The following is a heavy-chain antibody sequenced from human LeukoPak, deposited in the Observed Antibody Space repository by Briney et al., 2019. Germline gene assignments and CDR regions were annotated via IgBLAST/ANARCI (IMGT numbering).Heavy chain of an antibody. CDR1: GYTLTELS. Sequence: ASVTVSCKVSGYTLTELSMHWVRQAPGQGPEWMEWISTHSGGTNYAQNFQGRVTMTTDTSTSTAYMELRSLRSDDMAVYYCARGLTFCGGDCYTNFDLWGQGTLVTVSS. D-gene: IGHD2-21*02. V-gene: IGHV1-18*03. J-gene: IGHJ4*02. CDR3: ARGLTFCGGDCYTNFDL. CDR2: ISTHSGGT.